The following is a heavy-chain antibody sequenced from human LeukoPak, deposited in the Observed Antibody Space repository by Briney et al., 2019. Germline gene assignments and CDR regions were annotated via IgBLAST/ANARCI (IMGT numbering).Heavy chain of an antibody. J-gene: IGHJ3*02. Sequence: GGSLRLSCAASGFTFSSYGMHWVRQAPGKGLEWVAVIWYDGSNKYYADSVKGRFTISRDNSKDTLYLQMNSLRVEDTALYYCARGTMARGFDIWGQGTMVTVSS. CDR3: ARGTMARGFDI. V-gene: IGHV3-33*01. D-gene: IGHD3-10*01. CDR1: GFTFSSYG. CDR2: IWYDGSNK.